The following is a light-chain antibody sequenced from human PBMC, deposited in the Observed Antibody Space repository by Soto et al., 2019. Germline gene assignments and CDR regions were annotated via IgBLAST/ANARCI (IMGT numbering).Light chain of an antibody. Sequence: QSALTQPASVSGSPGQSVAISCTGTSSDVGGYSFVSWYQQLPGKAPQLMIYDVSDRPSGVPNRFSGSKSGNTASLTISGLQAEDEADYYCSSYTSSSLYVFGTGTKVTVL. CDR1: SSDVGGYSF. V-gene: IGLV2-14*01. CDR2: DVS. CDR3: SSYTSSSLYV. J-gene: IGLJ1*01.